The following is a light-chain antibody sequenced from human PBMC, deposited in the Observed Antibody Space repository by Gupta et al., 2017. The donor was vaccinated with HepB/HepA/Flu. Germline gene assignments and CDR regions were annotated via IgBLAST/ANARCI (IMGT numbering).Light chain of an antibody. Sequence: QSALTQPASVSGSPGQSITISCTGTSSDVGGYNYVSWYQQHTGKAPKLMIYGVSNRPSGVSNRFSGSKSGNTASLNISGLQAEEEADYYCSSYTSSSTLGGYVFGTGTKVTVL. CDR2: GVS. CDR1: SSDVGGYNY. J-gene: IGLJ1*01. V-gene: IGLV2-14*01. CDR3: SSYTSSSTLGGYV.